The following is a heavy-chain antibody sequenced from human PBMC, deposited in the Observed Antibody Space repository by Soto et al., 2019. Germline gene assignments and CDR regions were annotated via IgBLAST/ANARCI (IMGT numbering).Heavy chain of an antibody. J-gene: IGHJ3*02. D-gene: IGHD3-10*01. CDR1: GGTFSSYA. V-gene: IGHV1-69*05. Sequence: SVKVSCKASGGTFSSYAISWVRQAPGQGLEWMGGIIPIFGTANYAQKFQGRVTMTTDTSTSTAYMELRSLRSDGTAVYYCARDFSPYYGSGSYYNVLGFGAFDIWGQGTMVTVSS. CDR3: ARDFSPYYGSGSYYNVLGFGAFDI. CDR2: IIPIFGTA.